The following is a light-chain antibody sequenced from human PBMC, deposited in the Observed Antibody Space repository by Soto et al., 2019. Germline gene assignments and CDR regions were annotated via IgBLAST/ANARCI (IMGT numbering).Light chain of an antibody. CDR2: GAS. CDR1: QGVSSNY. Sequence: EIVLTHSPGTLSLSPGDRATLSCRASQGVSSNYLAWYQQKPGQAPRLLIYGASIRATGIPDRFSGSGSGTDFTLTIRRLEPEDFAMYFCHQYGSSPRTFGQGTKVEIK. V-gene: IGKV3-20*01. CDR3: HQYGSSPRT. J-gene: IGKJ1*01.